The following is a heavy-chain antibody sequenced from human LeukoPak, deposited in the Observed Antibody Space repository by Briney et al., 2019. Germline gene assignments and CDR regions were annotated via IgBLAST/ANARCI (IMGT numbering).Heavy chain of an antibody. CDR1: DASFSGYY. V-gene: IGHV4-34*01. CDR2: IHPSGSP. CDR3: SRGGDASKAGKY. Sequence: SETLSLTCAIYDASFSGYYWIWIRQPPGKGLEWIGEIHPSGSPSYNPSLESRTIISVDASNNQFSLILNSVTAADTALYFCSRGGDASKAGKYWGQGALVTVSS. D-gene: IGHD3-10*01. J-gene: IGHJ4*02.